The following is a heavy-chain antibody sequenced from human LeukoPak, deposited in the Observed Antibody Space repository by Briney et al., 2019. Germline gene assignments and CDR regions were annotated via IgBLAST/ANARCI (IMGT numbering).Heavy chain of an antibody. J-gene: IGHJ6*02. V-gene: IGHV3-48*04. Sequence: PGGSLRLSCAASGFTFSSYAMSWVRQAPGKGLEWVSYISSSGSTIYYADSVKGRFTISRDNAKNSLYLQMNSLRAEDTAVYYCARVLYDFWSGFNGMDVWGQGTTVTVSS. D-gene: IGHD3-3*01. CDR1: GFTFSSYA. CDR2: ISSSGSTI. CDR3: ARVLYDFWSGFNGMDV.